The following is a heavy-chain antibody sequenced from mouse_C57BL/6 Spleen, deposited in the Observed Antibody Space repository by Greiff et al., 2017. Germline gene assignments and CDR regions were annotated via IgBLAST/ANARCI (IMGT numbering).Heavy chain of an antibody. V-gene: IGHV1-19*01. J-gene: IGHJ2*01. Sequence: VQLKQSGPVLVKPGASVKMSCKASGYTFTDYYMNWVKQSHGKSLEWIGVINPYNGGTSYDQKFKGKATLTVDKSSSTAYMELNSLTSEDSAVYYCARGGRGIDYWGQGTTLTVSS. CDR2: INPYNGGT. CDR1: GYTFTDYY. CDR3: ARGGRGIDY.